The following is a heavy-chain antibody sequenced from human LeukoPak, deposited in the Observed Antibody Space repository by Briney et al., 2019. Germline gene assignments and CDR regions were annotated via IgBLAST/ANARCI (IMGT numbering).Heavy chain of an antibody. D-gene: IGHD2-21*02. V-gene: IGHV4-4*07. CDR2: IYTSGST. CDR1: GGSISSYY. J-gene: IGHJ3*02. CDR3: AREPNNCGGDCYGAAFDI. Sequence: SETLSLTCTVSGGSISSYYWSWIRQPAGRGLEWIGRIYTSGSTNYNPSLKSRVTMSVDTSKNQFSLKLSSVTAADTAVYYCAREPNNCGGDCYGAAFDIWGQGTMVTVSS.